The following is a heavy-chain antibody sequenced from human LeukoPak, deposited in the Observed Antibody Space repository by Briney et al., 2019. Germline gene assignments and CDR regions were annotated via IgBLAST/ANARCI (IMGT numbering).Heavy chain of an antibody. CDR2: IYPGDSDT. CDR3: ARHTSYYYDSSGYPLTADY. CDR1: GYSFTSYW. J-gene: IGHJ4*02. Sequence: GESLKISCKGSGYSFTSYWIGWVRQMPGKGLEWMGIIYPGDSDTRYSPSFQGQVTISADKSISTAYLQWSSLKASDTAMYYCARHTSYYYDSSGYPLTADYWGQGTLVTVSS. D-gene: IGHD3-22*01. V-gene: IGHV5-51*01.